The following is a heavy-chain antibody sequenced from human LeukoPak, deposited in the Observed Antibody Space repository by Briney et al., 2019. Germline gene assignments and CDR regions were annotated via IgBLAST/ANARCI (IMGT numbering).Heavy chain of an antibody. Sequence: GGSLRLSCAASGFTFSSYWMHWVRQAPGKGLVWVSRIKTDGSSTSYADSMKGRFTISRDNAKNTLYLQMNSLRAEDTAVYYCARENGGNYYASGSLTYYYYMDVWGKGTTVTVSS. J-gene: IGHJ6*03. V-gene: IGHV3-74*01. CDR3: ARENGGNYYASGSLTYYYYMDV. CDR2: IKTDGSST. CDR1: GFTFSSYW. D-gene: IGHD3-10*01.